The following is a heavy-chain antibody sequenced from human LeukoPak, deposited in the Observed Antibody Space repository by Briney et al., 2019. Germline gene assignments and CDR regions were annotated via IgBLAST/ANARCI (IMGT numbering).Heavy chain of an antibody. V-gene: IGHV4-34*01. Sequence: SETLSLTCAVYGGSFSGYYWSWIRQPPGKGLEWIGEINHSGSTNYNPSLKSRVTISVDTSKNQFSLKLSSVIAADTAVYYCARLLYGSGSYYINNMDVWGKGTTVTISS. J-gene: IGHJ6*03. CDR2: INHSGST. CDR1: GGSFSGYY. D-gene: IGHD3-10*01. CDR3: ARLLYGSGSYYINNMDV.